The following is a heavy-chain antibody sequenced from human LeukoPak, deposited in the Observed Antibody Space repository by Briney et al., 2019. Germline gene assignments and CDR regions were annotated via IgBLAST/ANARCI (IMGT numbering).Heavy chain of an antibody. CDR3: ARGSMVYAPYYYYGMDV. V-gene: IGHV4-30-4*01. CDR2: IYYSGST. J-gene: IGHJ6*02. Sequence: PSQTLTLTCTVSGGSISSGAFYWSWIGQPPGKGLESIGYIYYSGSTYYNPSLDSRVIISVDTSKNQYPLKLSSVTAADTDVYYCARGSMVYAPYYYYGMDVWGQGTTVTVCS. CDR1: GGSISSGAFY. D-gene: IGHD2-8*01.